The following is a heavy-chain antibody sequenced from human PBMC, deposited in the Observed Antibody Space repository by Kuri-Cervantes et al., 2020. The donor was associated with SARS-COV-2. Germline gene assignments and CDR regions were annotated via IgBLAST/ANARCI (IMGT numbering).Heavy chain of an antibody. Sequence: ASVKVSCKVSGYTLTELSMHWVRQAPGKGLEWMGGFDPEDGETIYAQKFQGRVTITADESTSTAYMELSSLRSEGTAVYYCARACGGDCYRFDYWGQGTLVTVSS. CDR3: ARACGGDCYRFDY. V-gene: IGHV1-24*01. D-gene: IGHD2-21*02. CDR1: GYTLTELS. J-gene: IGHJ4*02. CDR2: FDPEDGET.